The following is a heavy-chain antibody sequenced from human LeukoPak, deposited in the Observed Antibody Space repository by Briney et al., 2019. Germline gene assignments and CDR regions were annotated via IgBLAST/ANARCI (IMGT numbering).Heavy chain of an antibody. V-gene: IGHV3-21*01. Sequence: GSLRLSCAASGFTFANYAMTWVRQAPGKGLEWVSSISSSSSYIYYADSVKGRFTISRDNAKNSLYLQMNSLRAEDTAVYYCARDHGGYQLPFGYWGQGTLVTVSS. D-gene: IGHD5-12*01. CDR3: ARDHGGYQLPFGY. CDR1: GFTFANYA. J-gene: IGHJ4*02. CDR2: ISSSSSYI.